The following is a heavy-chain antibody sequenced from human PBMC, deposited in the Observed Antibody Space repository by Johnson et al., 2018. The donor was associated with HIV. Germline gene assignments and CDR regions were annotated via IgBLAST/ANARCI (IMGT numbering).Heavy chain of an antibody. CDR3: AKESKWESRTPHAFDM. CDR1: GFSFSDYY. J-gene: IGHJ3*02. Sequence: QVQLVESGGGLVKPGGSLRLSCAASGFSFSDYYMSWIRQAPGKGLEWVSYISNSGSTIYYADSVKDRFTISRDNAKNSLYLQMNSLRAEDTAVYYCAKESKWESRTPHAFDMWGQGTMVTVSS. D-gene: IGHD1-26*01. V-gene: IGHV3-11*04. CDR2: ISNSGSTI.